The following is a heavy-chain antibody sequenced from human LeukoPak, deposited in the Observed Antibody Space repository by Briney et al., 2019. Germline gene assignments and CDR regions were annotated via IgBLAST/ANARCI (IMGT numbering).Heavy chain of an antibody. CDR1: GYTFTSYA. CDR3: ARDPAYYYDSSGSFDP. V-gene: IGHV7-4-1*02. J-gene: IGHJ5*02. D-gene: IGHD3-22*01. CDR2: INTNTGNP. Sequence: ASVKVSCKASGYTFTSYAMNWVRQAPGQGLEWMGWINTNTGNPAYAQGFTGRFVFSLDSSVSTAYLQISSLKAEDTAVYYCARDPAYYYDSSGSFDPWGQGTLVTVSS.